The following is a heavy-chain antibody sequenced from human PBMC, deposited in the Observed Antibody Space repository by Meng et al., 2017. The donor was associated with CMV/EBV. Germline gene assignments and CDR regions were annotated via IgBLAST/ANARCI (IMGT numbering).Heavy chain of an antibody. CDR2: ISYDGSNK. J-gene: IGHJ4*02. CDR3: ARDYTGDY. CDR1: GVTCSSYA. V-gene: IGHV3-30*04. D-gene: IGHD1-14*01. Sequence: LRISCAASGVTCSSYAMHWVRQAPGKGLEWAAVISYDGSNKYYADSVKGRFTISRDNSKNTLYLQMNSLRAEDTAVYYCARDYTGDYWGQGTLVTVSS.